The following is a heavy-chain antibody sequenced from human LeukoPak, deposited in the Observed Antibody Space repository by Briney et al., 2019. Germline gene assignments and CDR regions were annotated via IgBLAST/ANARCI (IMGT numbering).Heavy chain of an antibody. CDR2: INHSGST. D-gene: IGHD5-12*01. CDR1: GGSFSGYY. V-gene: IGHV4-34*01. J-gene: IGHJ4*02. Sequence: SETLSLTCAVYGGSFSGYYWSWIRQPPGKGLEWIGEINHSGSTNYNPSLKSRVTISVDTSKNQFSLKLSSVTAADTAVYYCARGRYNSGSDSKGDPPSWGQGTLVTVSS. CDR3: ARGRYNSGSDSKGDPPS.